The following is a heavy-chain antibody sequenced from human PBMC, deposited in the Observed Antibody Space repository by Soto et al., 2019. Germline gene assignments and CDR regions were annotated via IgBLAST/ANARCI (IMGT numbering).Heavy chain of an antibody. J-gene: IGHJ5*02. CDR2: IDWDDDK. CDR3: ARLSGSSGWFDP. D-gene: IGHD1-26*01. Sequence: GPTLVNPTQTLTLTCTFSGFSLSTSGMRVSRIRQPPGKALEWLARIDWDDDKFYSTSLKTRLTISKDTSKNQVVLTMTNMDPVDTATYYCARLSGSSGWFDPWGQGTLVTVSS. V-gene: IGHV2-70*04. CDR1: GFSLSTSGMR.